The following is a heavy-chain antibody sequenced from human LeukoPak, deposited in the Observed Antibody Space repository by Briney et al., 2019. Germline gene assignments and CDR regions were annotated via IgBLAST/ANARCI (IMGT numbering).Heavy chain of an antibody. J-gene: IGHJ4*02. CDR3: ARGHYDSSGYYDYYFDY. Sequence: GESLKISCKGSGYSFTSYWIGWVRQIPGKGLEWMGIIYPGDSDTRYSPSFQGQVTISADKSISTAYLQWSSLKASDTAMYYCARGHYDSSGYYDYYFDYWGQGTLVTVSS. V-gene: IGHV5-51*01. D-gene: IGHD3-22*01. CDR1: GYSFTSYW. CDR2: IYPGDSDT.